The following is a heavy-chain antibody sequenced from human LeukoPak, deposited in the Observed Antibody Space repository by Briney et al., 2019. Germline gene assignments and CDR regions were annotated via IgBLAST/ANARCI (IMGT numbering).Heavy chain of an antibody. CDR1: GGSFSGYY. D-gene: IGHD3-22*01. CDR2: INHSGST. J-gene: IGHJ4*02. CDR3: ARGGSVDTYYYDSSGYYYYY. Sequence: PSETLSLTCAVYGGSFSGYYWSWIRQPPGKGLEWVGEINHSGSTNYNPSLKSRVTISVDTSKNQSSLKLSSVTAADTAVYYCARGGSVDTYYYDSSGYYYYYWGQGTLVTVSS. V-gene: IGHV4-34*01.